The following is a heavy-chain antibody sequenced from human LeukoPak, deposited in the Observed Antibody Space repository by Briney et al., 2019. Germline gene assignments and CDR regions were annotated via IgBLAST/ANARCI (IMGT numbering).Heavy chain of an antibody. J-gene: IGHJ6*03. Sequence: ASVKVSCKVSGYTLTELSMHWVRQAPGKGLEWMGGFDPEDGETIYAQKFQGRVTVTEDTSTDTAYMELSSLRSEDTAVYYCAASSGSYHYYYYYMDVWGKGTTVTISS. CDR3: AASSGSYHYYYYYMDV. V-gene: IGHV1-24*01. CDR1: GYTLTELS. CDR2: FDPEDGET. D-gene: IGHD3-10*01.